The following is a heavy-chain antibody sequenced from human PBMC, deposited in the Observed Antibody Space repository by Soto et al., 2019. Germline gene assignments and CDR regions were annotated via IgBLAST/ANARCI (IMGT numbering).Heavy chain of an antibody. CDR3: AREGPTPGRYRFVY. V-gene: IGHV3-33*01. J-gene: IGHJ4*02. D-gene: IGHD1-1*01. CDR2: IWYDGSNK. Sequence: QVQLVESGGGVVQPGRSLRLSCAASGFTFSSYGMHWVRQAPGKGLAWVAVIWYDGSNKYYADSVKGRFTISRDSSNNPLDLQMNSLRAEDTAVYYRAREGPTPGRYRFVYWGQGTLVTVSS. CDR1: GFTFSSYG.